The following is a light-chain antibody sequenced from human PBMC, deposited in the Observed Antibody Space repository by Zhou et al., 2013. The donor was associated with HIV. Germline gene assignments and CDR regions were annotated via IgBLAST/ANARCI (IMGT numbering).Light chain of an antibody. V-gene: IGKV1-5*03. J-gene: IGKJ2*01. CDR2: EAS. Sequence: IQMTQSPSTLSASVGDRVTITCRASQSIRSWLAWYQQKPGKAPKLLIYEASSLESGVPVRFSGSASGTEFTLTISRLEPEDFAVYYCQHYGSSLYTFGQGTRLEIK. CDR1: QSIRSW. CDR3: QHYGSSLYT.